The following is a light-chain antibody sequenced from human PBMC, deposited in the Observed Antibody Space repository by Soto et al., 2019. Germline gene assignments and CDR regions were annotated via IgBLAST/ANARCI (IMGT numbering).Light chain of an antibody. CDR2: GAS. CDR1: QSVSSNY. Sequence: EIVLTQSPGTVSLSPGERATLSCRASQSVSSNYLAWYQQKPGQAPRLLIYGASSRATRIPDRFSGSASGRDFTLTVSRLEPEEFAVYCCQQYGGLPRTFGQVTKVEIK. J-gene: IGKJ1*01. V-gene: IGKV3-20*01. CDR3: QQYGGLPRT.